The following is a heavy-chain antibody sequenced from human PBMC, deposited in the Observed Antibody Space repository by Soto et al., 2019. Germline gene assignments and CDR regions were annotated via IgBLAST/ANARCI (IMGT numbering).Heavy chain of an antibody. CDR1: GYTFTSYY. CDR3: ARDSGERSSWYSHYYYYGMDV. V-gene: IGHV1-46*01. J-gene: IGHJ6*02. Sequence: ASVKVSCKASGYTFTSYYMHWVRQAPGQGLEWMGIINPSGGSTSYAQKFQGRVTMTRDTSTSTVYMELSSLRSEDTAVYYCARDSGERSSWYSHYYYYGMDVWGQGTTVTVSS. D-gene: IGHD6-13*01. CDR2: INPSGGST.